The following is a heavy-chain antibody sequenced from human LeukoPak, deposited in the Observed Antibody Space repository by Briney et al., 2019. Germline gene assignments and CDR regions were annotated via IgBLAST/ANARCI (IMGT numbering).Heavy chain of an antibody. CDR2: MNPNSGKT. D-gene: IGHD5-24*01. Sequence: ASVKVSCKASRGTFSSYAINWVRQATGQGLEWMGWMNPNSGKTGYAQKFQGRVTMTRNTSISTAYMELSSLRSEDTAVYYCARGLGMATIYYYYYYGMDVWGQGTTVTVSS. CDR1: RGTFSSYA. J-gene: IGHJ6*02. CDR3: ARGLGMATIYYYYYYGMDV. V-gene: IGHV1-8*02.